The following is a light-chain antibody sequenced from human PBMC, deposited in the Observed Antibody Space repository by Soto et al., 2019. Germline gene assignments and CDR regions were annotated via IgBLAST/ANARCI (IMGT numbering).Light chain of an antibody. J-gene: IGLJ2*01. Sequence: QSVLTQPPSVSGAPGQRVTISCTGSSSNIGAGYDVHWYQQLPRTAPKLLIYGNTNRPSGVPDRFSGSKSGTSASLAITGLQVDDEADYYCQSYDSSLSGGVFGGGTQLTVL. CDR2: GNT. V-gene: IGLV1-40*01. CDR1: SSNIGAGYD. CDR3: QSYDSSLSGGV.